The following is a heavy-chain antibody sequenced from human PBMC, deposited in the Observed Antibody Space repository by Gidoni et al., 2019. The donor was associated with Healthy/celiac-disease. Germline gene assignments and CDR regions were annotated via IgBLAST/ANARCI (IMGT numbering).Heavy chain of an antibody. V-gene: IGHV3-23*01. J-gene: IGHJ6*02. CDR1: GFTFSSYA. Sequence: EVQLLESGGGLVQPGGSLRLSCAASGFTFSSYAMSWVRQAPGKGLEWGSAISGSGGSTYYADSVKGRFTISRDNSKNTLYLQMNSLRAEDTAVYYCAAGFDRAGYYYGMDVWGQGTTVTVSS. CDR3: AAGFDRAGYYYGMDV. D-gene: IGHD3-9*01. CDR2: ISGSGGST.